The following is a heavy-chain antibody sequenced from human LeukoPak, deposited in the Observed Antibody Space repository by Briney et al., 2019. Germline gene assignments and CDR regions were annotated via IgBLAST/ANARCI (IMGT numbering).Heavy chain of an antibody. CDR3: ASGLVQGYFDY. J-gene: IGHJ4*02. Sequence: SETLSFTCSVSGGSISSYYWSWIRQPPGKGLEWIGYIYYSGSTNYNPSLKSRVTISVDTSKNQFSLKLSSVTATDTAVYYCASGLVQGYFDYWGQGTLVTVSS. CDR2: IYYSGST. V-gene: IGHV4-59*01. D-gene: IGHD6-19*01. CDR1: GGSISSYY.